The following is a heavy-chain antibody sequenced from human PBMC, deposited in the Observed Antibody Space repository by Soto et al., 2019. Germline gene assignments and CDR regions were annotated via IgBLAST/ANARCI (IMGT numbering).Heavy chain of an antibody. CDR3: ARAREGSSCYHYYYGMDV. CDR2: IYYSGST. CDR1: GGSISSYY. J-gene: IGHJ6*02. D-gene: IGHD6-13*01. Sequence: SETLSLTCTVSGGSISSYYWSWIRQPPGKGLEWIGYIYYSGSTNYNPSLKSRVTISVDTSKNQFSLKLSSVTAADTAVYYCARAREGSSCYHYYYGMDVWGQGTTVPVSS. V-gene: IGHV4-59*01.